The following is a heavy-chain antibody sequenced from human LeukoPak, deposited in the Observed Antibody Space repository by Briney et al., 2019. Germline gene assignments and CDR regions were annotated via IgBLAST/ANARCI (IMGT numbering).Heavy chain of an antibody. CDR3: ARTLVVVNDAFDI. CDR1: GYTFTGYY. V-gene: IGHV1-2*02. Sequence: ASVKVSCKTSGYTFTGYYIHWVRQAPGQGLEWMGWINPNSGDTNYAQKFQGRVSMTGDTSISTAYMELSRLRSDDTAVYYCARTLVVVNDAFDIWGQGTMVTVSS. D-gene: IGHD3-22*01. CDR2: INPNSGDT. J-gene: IGHJ3*02.